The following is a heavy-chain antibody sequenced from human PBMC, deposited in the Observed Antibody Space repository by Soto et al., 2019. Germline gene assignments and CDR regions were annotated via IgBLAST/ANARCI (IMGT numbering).Heavy chain of an antibody. D-gene: IGHD6-19*01. J-gene: IGHJ4*02. CDR1: GFILSRHA. CDR2: IGYRSTDT. Sequence: EVLLLQSGGGLAQPGESLTLSCATSGFILSRHAMSWVRQAPGKGLDWVSVIGYRSTDTYYVDSVKGRFTVSRDESKNTVYLPRNNLRVEDTAVYYCAKGRGGGWVIEYWGQATVVTVS. CDR3: AKGRGGGWVIEY. V-gene: IGHV3-23*01.